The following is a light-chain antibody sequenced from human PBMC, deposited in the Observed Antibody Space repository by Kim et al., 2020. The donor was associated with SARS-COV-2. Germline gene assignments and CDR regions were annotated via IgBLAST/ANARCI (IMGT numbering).Light chain of an antibody. Sequence: SASVGDRVTITCRASENIGTWLAWYQQKPGRAPMLLIYLASTLESGVPSRFSGTGSGTEFSLTISSLQPDDFATYYCQHYSRFPYTFGQGTKLEIK. CDR1: ENIGTW. V-gene: IGKV1-5*03. CDR3: QHYSRFPYT. J-gene: IGKJ2*01. CDR2: LAS.